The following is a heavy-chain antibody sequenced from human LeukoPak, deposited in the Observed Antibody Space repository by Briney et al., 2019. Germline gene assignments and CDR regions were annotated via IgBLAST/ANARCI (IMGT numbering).Heavy chain of an antibody. V-gene: IGHV1-46*01. D-gene: IGHD4-23*01. CDR2: INPSGGST. CDR1: GYTFTSYY. CDR3: ARTYGSNSDFDY. J-gene: IGHJ4*02. Sequence: ASVKVSCKASGYTFTSYYMHWVRQAPGQGLEWMGIINPSGGSTSYAQKFQGRVTLTRGKSTSTVYMELSSMRSEDTAVYYCARTYGSNSDFDYWGQGTLVTVSS.